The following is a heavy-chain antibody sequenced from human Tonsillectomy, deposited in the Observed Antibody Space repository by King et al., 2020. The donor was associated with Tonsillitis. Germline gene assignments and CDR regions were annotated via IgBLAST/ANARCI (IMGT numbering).Heavy chain of an antibody. CDR2: ISEGGGST. D-gene: IGHD1-26*01. V-gene: IGHV3-23*04. CDR3: AKNCGWALLHLDF. J-gene: IGHJ4*02. Sequence: VQLVESGGGLVQPGGSLRLSCAASGFTFSSYAMSWVRQAPGKGLEWVSSISEGGGSTYYADSVKGRFTISRDNSKNTLYLQLNSLRAEDTAVYYCAKNCGWALLHLDFWGQGTLVTVSS. CDR1: GFTFSSYA.